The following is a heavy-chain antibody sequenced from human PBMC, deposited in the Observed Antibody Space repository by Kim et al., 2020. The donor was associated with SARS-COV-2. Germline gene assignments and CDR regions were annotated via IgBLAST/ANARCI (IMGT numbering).Heavy chain of an antibody. CDR2: INHSGST. D-gene: IGHD1-26*01. CDR3: ARGAFSGI. CDR1: GGSFSGYY. V-gene: IGHV4-34*01. Sequence: SETLSLTCAVYGGSFSGYYWSWIRQPPGKGLEWIGEINHSGSTNYNPSLKSRGTISVNTTKNQFSLKLSTVTAADTAAYYCARGAFSGIWGHGTPATASS. J-gene: IGHJ4*01.